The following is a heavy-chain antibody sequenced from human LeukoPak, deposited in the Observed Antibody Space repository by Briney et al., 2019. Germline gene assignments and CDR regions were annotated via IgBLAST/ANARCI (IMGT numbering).Heavy chain of an antibody. J-gene: IGHJ4*02. CDR3: ARVIEATYDNGEYFDY. D-gene: IGHD3-16*01. CDR1: GDSLGTFF. Sequence: TSETLSLTCTVSGDSLGTFFLHWIRQPPGKGLEWIGYIYYSGSTYYNPSLKSRVTISVDTSKNQFSLKLSSVTAADTAVYYCARVIEATYDNGEYFDYWGQGTLVTVSS. CDR2: IYYSGST. V-gene: IGHV4-59*08.